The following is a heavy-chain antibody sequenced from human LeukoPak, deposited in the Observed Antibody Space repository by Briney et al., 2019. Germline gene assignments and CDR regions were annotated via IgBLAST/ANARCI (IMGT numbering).Heavy chain of an antibody. CDR2: ISWNSGSI. CDR3: AKDPYYDFWSGYYYD. D-gene: IGHD3-3*01. V-gene: IGHV3-9*01. CDR1: GFTFDDYA. Sequence: GGSLRLSSAASGFTFDDYAMHWVRQAPGKGLEWVSGISWNSGSIGYADSVKGRFTISRDNAKNSLYLQMNSLRAEDTALYYCAKDPYYDFWSGYYYDWGQGTLVTVSS. J-gene: IGHJ4*02.